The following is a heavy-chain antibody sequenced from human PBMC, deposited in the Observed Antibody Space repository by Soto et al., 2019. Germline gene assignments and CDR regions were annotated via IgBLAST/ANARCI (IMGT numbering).Heavy chain of an antibody. Sequence: GGSLRLSCAASGFTFSTYGMQWVRQAPGKGLEWVAVISYDGYLKYYVDAVKGRFTVARDNSKNTLFLEMNSLRVEDTAVYFCAKDFKVAGSHYGTLNYYYGMDVWGQGTTVTVSS. D-gene: IGHD3-10*01. CDR1: GFTFSTYG. J-gene: IGHJ6*02. V-gene: IGHV3-30*18. CDR2: ISYDGYLK. CDR3: AKDFKVAGSHYGTLNYYYGMDV.